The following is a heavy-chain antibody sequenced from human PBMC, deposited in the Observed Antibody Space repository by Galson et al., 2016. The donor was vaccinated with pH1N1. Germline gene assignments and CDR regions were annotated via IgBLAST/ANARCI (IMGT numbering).Heavy chain of an antibody. J-gene: IGHJ3*01. Sequence: SVKVSCKVSGVTFSSSSISWVRQAPGQGLEWMGGVIAIFRTTSFAQRFKDSVTITTDESTTTPFMQLNSLKSDDTAIYYCARQLTVYYVGMDAFDVWGQGARVTVSS. CDR3: ARQLTVYYVGMDAFDV. D-gene: IGHD3-9*01. CDR1: GVTFSSSS. V-gene: IGHV1-69*05. CDR2: VIAIFRTT.